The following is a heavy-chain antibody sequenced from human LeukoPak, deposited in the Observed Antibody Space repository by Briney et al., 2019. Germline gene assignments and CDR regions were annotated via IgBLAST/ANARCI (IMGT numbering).Heavy chain of an antibody. CDR3: ASAKMGATLAFDI. Sequence: GGSLRLSCAASGFTVSSNYMSWVRQAPGKGLEWVSVIYSGGSTYYADSVRGRFTISRDNSNNTLYLQMNSLRAEDTAVYYCASAKMGATLAFDIWGQGTMVTVSS. J-gene: IGHJ3*02. V-gene: IGHV3-53*01. CDR2: IYSGGST. CDR1: GFTVSSNY. D-gene: IGHD1-26*01.